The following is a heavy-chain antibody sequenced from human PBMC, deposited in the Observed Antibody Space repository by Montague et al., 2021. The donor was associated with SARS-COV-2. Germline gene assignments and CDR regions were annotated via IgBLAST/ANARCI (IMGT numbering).Heavy chain of an antibody. CDR3: ARQRRGGLVSTPRFFDY. Sequence: SETLSLTCTVSGGSISSSSYYWGWIRQPPGKGLEWIGSIYYSGSTYYNPSLKSRVTISVDTSKNQFSLKLSSVTAADMAVYYCARQRRGGLVSTPRFFDYWGQGTLGTVSS. V-gene: IGHV4-39*01. CDR2: IYYSGST. J-gene: IGHJ4*02. D-gene: IGHD6-19*01. CDR1: GGSISSSSYY.